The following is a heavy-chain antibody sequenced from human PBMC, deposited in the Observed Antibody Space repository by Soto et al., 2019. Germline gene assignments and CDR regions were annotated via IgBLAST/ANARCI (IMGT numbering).Heavy chain of an antibody. J-gene: IGHJ3*02. Sequence: SETLSLTCAVSGYSISSCYYWGLIRQPPGKGLEWIGSIYHSGSTYYNPSLKSRVTISVDTSKNQFSLKLSSVTAADTAVYYCARDLSMATDDAFDIWGQGTMVTVSS. CDR2: IYHSGST. CDR1: GYSISSCYY. CDR3: ARDLSMATDDAFDI. V-gene: IGHV4-38-2*02. D-gene: IGHD5-12*01.